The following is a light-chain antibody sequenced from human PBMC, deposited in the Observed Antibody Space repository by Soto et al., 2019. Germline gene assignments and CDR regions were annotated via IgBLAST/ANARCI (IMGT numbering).Light chain of an antibody. CDR1: SSNVGSNA. Sequence: SVLTQPPSLSGAPVERFTISFSLSSSNVGSNAVNWYQRFPGKAPKLLIYYDDLLASGLSARFSGSKSGTSASLAISGLQSEDEADYSCHAWAESKKTHVFGNGTXVTLL. CDR3: HAWAESKKTHV. V-gene: IGLV1-36*01. J-gene: IGLJ1*01. CDR2: YDD.